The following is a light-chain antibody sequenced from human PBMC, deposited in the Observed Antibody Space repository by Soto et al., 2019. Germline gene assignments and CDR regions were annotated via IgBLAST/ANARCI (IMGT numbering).Light chain of an antibody. Sequence: ETEMTRSPATLSVSPGERATLSCRANQTIANNLAWYQQRPGQAPRLLIYGASTRATGSPARFNGSGSGTKFTLTISSLKSEDLANYNCEQYNNWPPYTFSQGNKLE. CDR2: GAS. V-gene: IGKV3-15*01. CDR1: QTIANN. CDR3: EQYNNWPPYT. J-gene: IGKJ2*01.